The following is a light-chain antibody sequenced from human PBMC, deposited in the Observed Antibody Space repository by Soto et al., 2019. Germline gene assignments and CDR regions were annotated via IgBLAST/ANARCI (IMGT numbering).Light chain of an antibody. CDR3: QQYNNWPPLT. CDR2: GAS. Sequence: EIVMTQSPATLSVSPGERATLSCRASQSVSSNLACYQQKPGQAPRLLIYGASTRATGIPARVSGSGSGTEFTLTISSLQSEDFAVYYCQQYNNWPPLTFGGGTKVEIK. J-gene: IGKJ4*01. CDR1: QSVSSN. V-gene: IGKV3-15*01.